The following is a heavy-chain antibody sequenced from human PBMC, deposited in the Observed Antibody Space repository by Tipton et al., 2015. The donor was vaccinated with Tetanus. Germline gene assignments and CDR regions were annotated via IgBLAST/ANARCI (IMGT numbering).Heavy chain of an antibody. J-gene: IGHJ4*02. Sequence: SGLVKPSQTLSLTCNVSGALITTGGYSWGWIRQPPGQGLEWLGYIYQTDSTYYNPSVRSRLTLSLRRSKNQVSLKLSSVTAADTAVYYCVRGRGLGAYSFGFEYWGQGALVTVSS. V-gene: IGHV4-30-2*01. CDR3: VRGRGLGAYSFGFEY. D-gene: IGHD5-12*01. CDR2: IYQTDST. CDR1: GALITTGGYS.